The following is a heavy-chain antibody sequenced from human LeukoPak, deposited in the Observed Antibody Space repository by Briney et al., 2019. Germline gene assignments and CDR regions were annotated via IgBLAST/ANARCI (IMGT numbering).Heavy chain of an antibody. CDR2: ISSSSSYI. J-gene: IGHJ6*02. Sequence: GGSLRLSCAASGFTFSSYSMNWVRQAPGKGLEWVSSISSSSSYIYYADSVKGRFTTSRDNAKNSLYLQMNSLRAEDTAVYYCARFIAAAAYGMDVWGQGTTVTVSS. V-gene: IGHV3-21*01. CDR1: GFTFSSYS. D-gene: IGHD6-13*01. CDR3: ARFIAAAAYGMDV.